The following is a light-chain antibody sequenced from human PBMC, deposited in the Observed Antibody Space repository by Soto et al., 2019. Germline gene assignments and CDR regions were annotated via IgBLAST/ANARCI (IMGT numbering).Light chain of an antibody. Sequence: EIVLTQSPGTLSLSPGERATLSCRASQSVSSTYLAWYQQRPGQAPRLLIYGASGMATGIPDRFSGSGSGTDFTLTISRLESEDFAVYYCQQYGSSPPVTFGQGTRLEIK. J-gene: IGKJ5*01. V-gene: IGKV3-20*01. CDR1: QSVSSTY. CDR2: GAS. CDR3: QQYGSSPPVT.